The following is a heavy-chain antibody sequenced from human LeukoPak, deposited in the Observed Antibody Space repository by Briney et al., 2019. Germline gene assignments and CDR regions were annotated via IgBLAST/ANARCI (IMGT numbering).Heavy chain of an antibody. V-gene: IGHV3-23*01. CDR3: AKTRPLDSSSWSHGDY. Sequence: PGGSLRLSCGASGFSFSDAWMSWVRQAPGKGLEWVSAISGSGDSTYYGDSVKGRFTISRDNSKNTLYLQMNSLRAEDTAVYYCAKTRPLDSSSWSHGDYWGQGTLVTVSS. CDR2: ISGSGDST. D-gene: IGHD6-13*01. CDR1: GFSFSDAW. J-gene: IGHJ4*02.